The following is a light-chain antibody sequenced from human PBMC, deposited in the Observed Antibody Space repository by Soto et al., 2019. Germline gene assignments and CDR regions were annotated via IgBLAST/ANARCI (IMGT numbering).Light chain of an antibody. V-gene: IGKV3-15*01. CDR3: QQYSNWPLT. J-gene: IGKJ4*01. Sequence: EIVTTQSPVTLSVSPGERATLSCRASQSVTNSYLAWYQQKPGQAPRLLIFGASTRAAGIPARFSGSGSGTEFTLTISSLQSEDFAVYYCQQYSNWPLTFGGGTKVDI. CDR2: GAS. CDR1: QSVTNSY.